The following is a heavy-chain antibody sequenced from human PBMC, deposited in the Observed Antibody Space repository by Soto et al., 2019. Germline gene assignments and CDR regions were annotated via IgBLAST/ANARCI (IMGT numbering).Heavy chain of an antibody. D-gene: IGHD5-12*01. V-gene: IGHV1-8*01. Sequence: QVQLVQSGAEVKKPGASVKVSCKASGYTFTSYDINWVRQATGPGLEWMGWMNPNSGNTGYAQKGQGRVTLTRNSSISTAYMELSSLRSEDTAVYYCARVYKATSQTGWGYYYYGMDVWGQGTTVTVSS. CDR1: GYTFTSYD. CDR2: MNPNSGNT. CDR3: ARVYKATSQTGWGYYYYGMDV. J-gene: IGHJ6*02.